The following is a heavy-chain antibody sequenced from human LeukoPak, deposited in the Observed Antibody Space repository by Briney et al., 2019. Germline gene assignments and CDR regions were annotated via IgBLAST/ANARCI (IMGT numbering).Heavy chain of an antibody. CDR2: ISSSGSI. CDR3: ARMGSRFDY. CDR1: GFTFSDNY. V-gene: IGHV3-11*01. Sequence: GGSLRLSCAAPGFTFSDNYMSWIRQAPGKGLEWVSYISSSGSIYYADSVKGRFTISRDNAKNSLYLQMNSLRAEDTAVYYCARMGSRFDYWGQGTRVTVSS. D-gene: IGHD2-15*01. J-gene: IGHJ4*02.